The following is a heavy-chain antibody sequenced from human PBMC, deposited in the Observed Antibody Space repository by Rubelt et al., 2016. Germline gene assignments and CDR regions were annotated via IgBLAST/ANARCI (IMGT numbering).Heavy chain of an antibody. D-gene: IGHD4-17*01. Sequence: KDRFTISRDNSKNTLYLQMNSLRAEDTAVYYCATPYGSFDYWGQGTLVTVSS. CDR3: ATPYGSFDY. J-gene: IGHJ4*02. V-gene: IGHV3-23*01.